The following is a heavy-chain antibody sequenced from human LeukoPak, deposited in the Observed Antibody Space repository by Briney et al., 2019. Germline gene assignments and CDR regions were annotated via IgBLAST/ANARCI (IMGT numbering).Heavy chain of an antibody. J-gene: IGHJ6*02. D-gene: IGHD3-9*01. Sequence: ASVKVSCKSSVYTFTSYGISWVRQAPGQGLEWMGWISAYNGNTNYAQKLQGRVTMTTDTSTSTAYMELRSLRSDDTAVYYCARDSLLRYFDWLSDPYYYYGMDVWGQGTTVTVSS. CDR1: VYTFTSYG. CDR3: ARDSLLRYFDWLSDPYYYYGMDV. CDR2: ISAYNGNT. V-gene: IGHV1-18*01.